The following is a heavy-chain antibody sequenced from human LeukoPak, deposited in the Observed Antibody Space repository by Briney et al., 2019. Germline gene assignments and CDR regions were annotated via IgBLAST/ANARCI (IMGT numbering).Heavy chain of an antibody. CDR3: AREDLPTSGWFDP. D-gene: IGHD2-15*01. J-gene: IGHJ5*02. CDR1: GGSLSSSNW. Sequence: PPETLSLTCAVSGGSLSSSNWWSWIRQPPGKGLEWIGEIYHSGSTNYNPSLKSRVTISVDTSKHQFYLKLSSVTAADTAVYYCAREDLPTSGWFDPWGQGTLVTVSS. V-gene: IGHV4-4*03. CDR2: IYHSGST.